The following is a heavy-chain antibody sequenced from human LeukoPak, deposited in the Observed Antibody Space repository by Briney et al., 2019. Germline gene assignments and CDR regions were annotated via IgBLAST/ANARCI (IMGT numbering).Heavy chain of an antibody. V-gene: IGHV1-3*02. CDR2: SNAGNGNT. CDR1: GYTFTSYD. CDR3: ASEPRIQLWMGPFDY. D-gene: IGHD5-18*01. Sequence: ASVKVSCKASGYTFTSYDMHWVRQAPGQRLEWMGWSNAGNGNTKYSQEFQGRVTITTDESTSTAYMELSSLRSEDTAVYYCASEPRIQLWMGPFDYWGQGTLVTVSS. J-gene: IGHJ4*02.